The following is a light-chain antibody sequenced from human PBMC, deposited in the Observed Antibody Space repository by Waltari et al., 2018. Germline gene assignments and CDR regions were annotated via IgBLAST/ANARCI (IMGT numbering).Light chain of an antibody. CDR1: SSDVGGYNY. J-gene: IGLJ3*02. Sequence: QSALTQPRSVSGSPGQPVTISCTGPSSDVGGYNYVSWYQQHPGKAPKLMIYAVSQRPSGVPDRFSGSKSGITASLTISWLQAEDEADYYCGSYAGSYTWVFGGGTKLTVL. CDR2: AVS. V-gene: IGLV2-11*01. CDR3: GSYAGSYTWV.